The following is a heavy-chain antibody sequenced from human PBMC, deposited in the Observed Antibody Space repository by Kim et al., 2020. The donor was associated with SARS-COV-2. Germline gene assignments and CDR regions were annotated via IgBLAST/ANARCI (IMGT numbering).Heavy chain of an antibody. Sequence: GGSLRLSCAASGFTFSSYWMSWVRQAPGKGLEWVANIKQDGSEKYYVDSVKGRFTISRDNAKNSLYLQMNSLRAEDTAVYYCARVDNPVHDFWSGYLYYYYGMDVWGQGTTVTVSS. D-gene: IGHD3-3*01. CDR1: GFTFSSYW. CDR2: IKQDGSEK. V-gene: IGHV3-7*03. J-gene: IGHJ6*02. CDR3: ARVDNPVHDFWSGYLYYYYGMDV.